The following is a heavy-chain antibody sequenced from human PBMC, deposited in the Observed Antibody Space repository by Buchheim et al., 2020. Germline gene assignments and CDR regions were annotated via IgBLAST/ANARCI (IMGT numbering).Heavy chain of an antibody. J-gene: IGHJ4*02. D-gene: IGHD3-3*01. CDR2: IKQDGSEK. CDR3: ARGSPTIWSGYYLFPLQVDY. V-gene: IGHV3-7*01. Sequence: EVQLVESGGGLVQPGGSLRLSCAASGFTFSSYWMSWVRQAPGKGLEWVANIKQDGSEKYYVDSVKGRFTISRDNAKNSLYLQMNSLRAEDTAVYYCARGSPTIWSGYYLFPLQVDYWGQGTL. CDR1: GFTFSSYW.